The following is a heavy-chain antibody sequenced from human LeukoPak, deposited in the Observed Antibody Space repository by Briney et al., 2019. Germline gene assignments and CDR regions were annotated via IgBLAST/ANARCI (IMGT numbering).Heavy chain of an antibody. CDR3: TTRYFGDF. D-gene: IGHD3-9*01. V-gene: IGHV3-15*06. J-gene: IGHJ4*02. CDR2: IKSKNDGGTS. Sequence: PGGSLRLSRATSGFIFRKALLRLVRPAPGEGLEWVGRIKSKNDGGTSYYAAPVQGRFTISRDDSKHTLYLQMNSLKTEDTALYYCTTRYFGDFWGQGTLVTVSS. CDR1: GFIFRKAL.